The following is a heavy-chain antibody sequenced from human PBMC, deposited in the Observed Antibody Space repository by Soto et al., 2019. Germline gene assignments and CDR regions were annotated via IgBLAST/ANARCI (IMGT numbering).Heavy chain of an antibody. V-gene: IGHV1-69*13. CDR3: ASSKLSGYYGFQKYYYYYGMDV. CDR1: GGTFSSYA. D-gene: IGHD3-22*01. CDR2: IIPIFGTA. J-gene: IGHJ6*02. Sequence: GASVKVSCKASGGTFSSYASSWVRQAPGQGLEWMGGIIPIFGTANYAQKFQGRVTITADESTSTAYMELSSLRSEDTAVYYCASSKLSGYYGFQKYYYYYGMDVWGQGTTVTVSS.